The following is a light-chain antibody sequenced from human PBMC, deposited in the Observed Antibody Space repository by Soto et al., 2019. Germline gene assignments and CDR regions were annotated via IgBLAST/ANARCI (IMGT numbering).Light chain of an antibody. CDR1: QSVSSSY. CDR2: GAS. J-gene: IGKJ5*01. CDR3: QQYGSSPPIT. Sequence: EIVLTPSPGTLSLSPGERATLSCRASQSVSSSYLAWYQQKPCPAPRLLIYGASSRATGIPDRFSGSGSGTDFTLTISRLEPEDFAVYYCQQYGSSPPITFGQGTRLEIK. V-gene: IGKV3-20*01.